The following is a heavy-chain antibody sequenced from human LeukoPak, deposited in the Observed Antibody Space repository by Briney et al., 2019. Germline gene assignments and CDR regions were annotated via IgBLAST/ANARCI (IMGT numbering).Heavy chain of an antibody. V-gene: IGHV3-23*01. D-gene: IGHD5-18*01. CDR3: AKYDVGTGMVLGHLDY. J-gene: IGHJ4*02. CDR1: GFTFSSHG. CDR2: IIPSGHTT. Sequence: GGSLRLSCAAPGFTFSSHGMNWVRQAPGKGLEWVSGIIPSGHTTYYADSVRGRSTIPRDNSRNTLYLQLNSLRAEDTAVYYCAKYDVGTGMVLGHLDYWGQGTLVTVSS.